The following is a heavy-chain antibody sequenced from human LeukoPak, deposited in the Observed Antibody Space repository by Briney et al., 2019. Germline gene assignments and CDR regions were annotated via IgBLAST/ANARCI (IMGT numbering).Heavy chain of an antibody. V-gene: IGHV4-38-2*02. CDR1: GYSISGGYY. D-gene: IGHD6-19*01. CDR2: IFQSVST. Sequence: SETLSLTCTVSGYSISGGYYWGWLRQPPGKGLEWIGSIFQSVSTYYNPSLKSRVTTSVDTSKNQFSLKLSSVSAADTAVYYCARNNSNGFDFWSQGTLVTVSS. J-gene: IGHJ4*02. CDR3: ARNNSNGFDF.